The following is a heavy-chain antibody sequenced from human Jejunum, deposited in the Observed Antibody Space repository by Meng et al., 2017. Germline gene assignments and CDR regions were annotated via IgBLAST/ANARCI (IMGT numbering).Heavy chain of an antibody. Sequence: QVQVQESGPGRVKPAGTRSLTCAVSGGSIGSDNWWNWVRQPPGKGLEWIGEIYHSGSTNYNPSLKSRVTILVDKSKNQFSLKLTSVTAADTAVYYCASGQLVMGFDSWGQGTLVTVSS. J-gene: IGHJ4*02. D-gene: IGHD6-6*01. CDR2: IYHSGST. CDR1: GGSIGSDNW. V-gene: IGHV4-4*02. CDR3: ASGQLVMGFDS.